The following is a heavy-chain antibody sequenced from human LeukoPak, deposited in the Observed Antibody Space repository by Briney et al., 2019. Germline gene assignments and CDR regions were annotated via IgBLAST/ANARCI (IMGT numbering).Heavy chain of an antibody. V-gene: IGHV3-9*01. CDR1: GFTFDDYA. Sequence: GRSLRLSCAASGFTFDDYAMHWVRQGPGKGLEWVSGISWNSGSIGYADSVKGRFTISRDNAKNSLYLQMNSLRAEDTAVYYCARAGSGRSPDWFDPWGQGTLVTVSS. CDR2: ISWNSGSI. J-gene: IGHJ5*02. CDR3: ARAGSGRSPDWFDP. D-gene: IGHD1-26*01.